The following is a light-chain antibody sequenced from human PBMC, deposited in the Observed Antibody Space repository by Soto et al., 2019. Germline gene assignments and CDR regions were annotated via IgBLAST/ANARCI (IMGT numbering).Light chain of an antibody. V-gene: IGLV2-14*01. J-gene: IGLJ1*01. CDR2: EVS. CDR3: SSYTTSITRV. Sequence: QSALTQPASVSGSPGQSIAISCTGSSSDVGIYNYVSWYQQHPGKVPKLIIYEVSNRPSGVSNRFSGSKSGNTASLTISGLQAEDEADYYCSSYTTSITRVFGNGTKLTVL. CDR1: SSDVGIYNY.